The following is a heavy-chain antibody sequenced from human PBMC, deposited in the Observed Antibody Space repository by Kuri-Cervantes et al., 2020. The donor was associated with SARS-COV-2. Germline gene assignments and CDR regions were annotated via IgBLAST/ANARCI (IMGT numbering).Heavy chain of an antibody. V-gene: IGHV3-33*01. CDR3: ARDYYDSSSYYELGYNWFDP. J-gene: IGHJ5*02. Sequence: LSLTCAASGFTFSSYGMHWVRQAPGKGLGWGAVIWYDGINKYDADSVTGRFTISRDNAKNSLYLQMNSLRAEDTAVYYCARDYYDSSSYYELGYNWFDPWGQGTLVTVSS. CDR2: IWYDGINK. D-gene: IGHD3-22*01. CDR1: GFTFSSYG.